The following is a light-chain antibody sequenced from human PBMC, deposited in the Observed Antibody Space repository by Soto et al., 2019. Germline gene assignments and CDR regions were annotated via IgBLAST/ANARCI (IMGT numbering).Light chain of an antibody. CDR3: SLYTSGSTLV. CDR1: STDFVSYNR. CDR2: EAS. J-gene: IGLJ2*01. V-gene: IGLV2-18*01. Sequence: QSALTQPPSVSGSPGQSVTISCTGTSTDFVSYNRVSWYQQPPGTAPKLIIYEASNRPSGVPDRFSGSKSGNTASLTISGLQAADEADYYCSLYTSGSTLVFGGGTKVTVL.